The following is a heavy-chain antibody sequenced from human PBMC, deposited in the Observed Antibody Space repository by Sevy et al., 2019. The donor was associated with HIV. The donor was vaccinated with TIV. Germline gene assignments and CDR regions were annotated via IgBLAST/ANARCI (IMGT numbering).Heavy chain of an antibody. CDR1: GFTFSKYS. CDR3: AREGCTKPHDY. J-gene: IGHJ4*02. CDR2: LSFGCGEI. D-gene: IGHD2-8*01. Sequence: GGSLRLSCAASGFTFSKYSMSWVRQPPGKGLEWVSTLSFGCGEINHADSVKGRFTISRDNSKNSRDLQMNNLRAEDTAGYDGAREGCTKPHDYWGQGTLVTVSS. V-gene: IGHV3-23*01.